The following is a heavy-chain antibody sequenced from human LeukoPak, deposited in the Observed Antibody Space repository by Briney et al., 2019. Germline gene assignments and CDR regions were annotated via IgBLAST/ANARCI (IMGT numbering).Heavy chain of an antibody. CDR3: ARGGEWSSSPLAH. D-gene: IGHD6-6*01. CDR2: IYTSGTT. Sequence: SETLSLTCTVSGGSIRSFYWSWVRQPAGKGLEWIGRIYTSGTTSYNPSFKSRVTMSVDTSKNQFSLNVSSLTAADTAVYYCARGGEWSSSPLAHWGQGALVTVSS. J-gene: IGHJ4*02. CDR1: GGSIRSFY. V-gene: IGHV4-4*07.